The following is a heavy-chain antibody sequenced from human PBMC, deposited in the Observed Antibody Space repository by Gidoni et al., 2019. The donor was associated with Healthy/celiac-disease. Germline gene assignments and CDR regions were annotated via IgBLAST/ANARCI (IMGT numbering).Heavy chain of an antibody. Sequence: QVQLVQSGAEVKKPGSSVKVSCKASGGTFSSYAIRWVRQAPGQGLEWMGGIIPIFGTANYAQKFQGRVTITADESTSTAYMELSSLRSEDTAVYYCARADLPGTVVAATHYWFDPWGQGTLVTVSS. CDR3: ARADLPGTVVAATHYWFDP. V-gene: IGHV1-69*01. CDR1: GGTFSSYA. CDR2: IIPIFGTA. J-gene: IGHJ5*02. D-gene: IGHD2-15*01.